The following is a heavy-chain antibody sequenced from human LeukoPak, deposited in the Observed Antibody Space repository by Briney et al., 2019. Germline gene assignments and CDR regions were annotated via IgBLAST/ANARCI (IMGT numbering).Heavy chain of an antibody. V-gene: IGHV3-30*18. D-gene: IGHD3-9*01. J-gene: IGHJ3*02. Sequence: TGGSLRLSCAASGFTFSSYGMHWGRQAPGKGLEWVAVISYDGSNKNYADSVKGRFTVSRDNSKNTLHLQMNSLRAEDTAVYHCAKAYYDILTGWGGNALGIWGQGTMVTVSS. CDR3: AKAYYDILTGWGGNALGI. CDR2: ISYDGSNK. CDR1: GFTFSSYG.